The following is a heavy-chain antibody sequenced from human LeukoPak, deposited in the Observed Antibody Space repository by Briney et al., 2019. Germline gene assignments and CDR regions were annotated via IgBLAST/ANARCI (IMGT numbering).Heavy chain of an antibody. V-gene: IGHV3-30*03. CDR3: ARDRAWNYFDY. J-gene: IGHJ4*02. CDR1: GFTFSRHG. Sequence: PGGSLRLSCAPSGFTFSRHGMHWVRQAPGKGLEWVAIISNDGSRKYYAHSVEGRFTISRDNSKDTLYLQMDSLRAEDMAVYYCARDRAWNYFDYWGQGTLVTVSS. CDR2: ISNDGSRK. D-gene: IGHD3-3*01.